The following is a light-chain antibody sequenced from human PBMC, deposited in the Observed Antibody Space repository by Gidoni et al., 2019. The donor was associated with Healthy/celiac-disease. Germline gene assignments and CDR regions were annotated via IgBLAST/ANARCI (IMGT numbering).Light chain of an antibody. V-gene: IGKV1D-13*01. CDR3: QQFNNYPRT. Sequence: ALQLTQSPSSLSASVGDRVTITCRASQGISSALAWYQQKPGKAPKLLIYDASSLESGDPSRFSGSGSGTEFTLTISSLQPEDFATYYCQQFNNYPRTFGQGTKVEIK. J-gene: IGKJ1*01. CDR2: DAS. CDR1: QGISSA.